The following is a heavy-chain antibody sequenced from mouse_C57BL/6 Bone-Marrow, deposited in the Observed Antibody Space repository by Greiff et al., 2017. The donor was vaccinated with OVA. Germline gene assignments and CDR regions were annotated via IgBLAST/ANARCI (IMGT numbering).Heavy chain of an antibody. CDR1: GYTFTDYY. Sequence: EVQLQQSGPVLVKPGASVKMSCKASGYTFTDYYMNWVKQSPGKSLEWIGVINPYNGGTSYNQKFKGKATLTVDKSSSTAYMELNSLTSEDSAVYYCAIKGLWDDYEGRGTTLTVTS. D-gene: IGHD4-1*01. V-gene: IGHV1-19*01. CDR3: AIKGLWDDY. J-gene: IGHJ2*01. CDR2: INPYNGGT.